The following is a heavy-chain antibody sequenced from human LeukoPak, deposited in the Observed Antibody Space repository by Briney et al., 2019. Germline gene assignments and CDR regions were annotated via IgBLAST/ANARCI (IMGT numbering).Heavy chain of an antibody. J-gene: IGHJ5*02. D-gene: IGHD1-20*01. CDR3: ARVTGPGVGSWFDP. CDR1: GASISSGSYY. CDR2: IYTSGST. Sequence: PSETLSLTCTVSGASISSGSYYWSWIRQPAGKGLEWIGRIYTSGSTNYNPSLKSRVTMSVDTSKNQFSLKLSSVTAADTAVYYCARVTGPGVGSWFDPWGQGTLVTVSS. V-gene: IGHV4-61*02.